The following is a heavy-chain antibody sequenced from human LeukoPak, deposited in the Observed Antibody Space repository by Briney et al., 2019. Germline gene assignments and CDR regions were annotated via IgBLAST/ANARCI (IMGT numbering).Heavy chain of an antibody. V-gene: IGHV1-18*04. CDR3: ARDTILDY. Sequence: ASVKVSCKASGYTFTGYYMHWVRQAPGQGLEWMGWISAYNGNTNYAQKLQGRVSMTTDTSTNTAYMELRSLRSDDTAVYYCARDTILDYWGQGTLVTVSS. CDR1: GYTFTGYY. J-gene: IGHJ4*02. D-gene: IGHD5-24*01. CDR2: ISAYNGNT.